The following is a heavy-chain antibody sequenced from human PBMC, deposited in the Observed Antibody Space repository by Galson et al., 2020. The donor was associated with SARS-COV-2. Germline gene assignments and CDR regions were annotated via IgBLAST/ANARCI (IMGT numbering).Heavy chain of an antibody. J-gene: IGHJ3*02. CDR1: GFNFSSYA. D-gene: IGHD3-10*01. V-gene: IGHV3-64D*08. Sequence: GESLKISCSVSGFNFSSYAMYWVRQVPGKGLEYVSAISVNVLSTYYADAVKGRFIISRDNSKNTLYLQMSSLRVEDTAIYYCLRDPRVRGSDGFDIWGQGTMVTVSS. CDR2: ISVNVLST. CDR3: LRDPRVRGSDGFDI.